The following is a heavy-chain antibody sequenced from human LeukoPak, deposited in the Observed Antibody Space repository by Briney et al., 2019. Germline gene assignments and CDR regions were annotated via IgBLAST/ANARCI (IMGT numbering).Heavy chain of an antibody. D-gene: IGHD2-21*02. J-gene: IGHJ3*02. CDR2: INTDGSST. V-gene: IGHV3-74*01. CDR3: ARVVVVVTPHDAFDI. Sequence: GGSLRLSCAASGFIFSSYWMHWVRHAPGKGLAWVSRINTDGSSTSYADSVKGRFTISRDNSKNTLYLQMNSLRAEDTAVYYCARVVVVVTPHDAFDIWAKGQWSPSLQ. CDR1: GFIFSSYW.